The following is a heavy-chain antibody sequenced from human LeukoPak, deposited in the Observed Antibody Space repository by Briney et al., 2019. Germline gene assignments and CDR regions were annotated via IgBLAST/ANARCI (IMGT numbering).Heavy chain of an antibody. V-gene: IGHV1-2*02. J-gene: IGHJ4*02. CDR1: GYTFTSYD. D-gene: IGHD2-2*01. CDR3: ARGSGVVVVPAAMMY. CDR2: INPNSGGT. Sequence: ASVKVSCKASGYTFTSYDINWVRQATGQGLEWMGWINPNSGGTNYAQKFQGRVTMTRDTSISTAYMELSRLRSDDTAVYYCARGSGVVVVPAAMMYWGQGTLVTVSS.